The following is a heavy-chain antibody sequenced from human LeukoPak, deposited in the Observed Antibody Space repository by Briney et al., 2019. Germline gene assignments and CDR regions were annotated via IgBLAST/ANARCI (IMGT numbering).Heavy chain of an antibody. CDR1: GFTFSSYA. J-gene: IGHJ6*03. V-gene: IGHV3-23*01. Sequence: GGSLRLSCVASGFTFSSYAMSWVRQAPGKGLEWVLAISGSGSSTYYADSVKGRFTISRDNAENSLYLQMNSLRDEDTAVYYCARDPYSGGYGAYYYYMDVWGKGTTVTVSS. CDR3: ARDPYSGGYGAYYYYMDV. D-gene: IGHD6-19*01. CDR2: ISGSGSST.